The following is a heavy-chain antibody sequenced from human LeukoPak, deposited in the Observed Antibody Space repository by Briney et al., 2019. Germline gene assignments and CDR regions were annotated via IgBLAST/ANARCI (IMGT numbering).Heavy chain of an antibody. CDR2: IYSGGST. J-gene: IGHJ5*02. V-gene: IGHV3-66*01. D-gene: IGHD3-3*01. Sequence: GGSLRLSCAASGFTVSSNYMSWVRQAPGKGLEWVSVIYSGGSTYYADSVKGRFTISRDNSKNTLYLQMNSLRAEDTAVYYCARSSGDFWSGYYGGGLNWFDPWGQGTLATVSS. CDR3: ARSSGDFWSGYYGGGLNWFDP. CDR1: GFTVSSNY.